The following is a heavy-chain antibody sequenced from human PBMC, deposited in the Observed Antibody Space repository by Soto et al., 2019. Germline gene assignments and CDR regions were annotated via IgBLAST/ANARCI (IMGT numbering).Heavy chain of an antibody. Sequence: QVQLVQSGAEVKKPGASVKVSCKASGYTFTSYAMHWVRQAPGQRLEWMGWINAGNGNTKYSQKFQGSVTITRDTSASTAYMELSSLRSEDTAVYYCARGSGGTWAFDIWGQGTMVTVSS. D-gene: IGHD6-19*01. V-gene: IGHV1-3*01. J-gene: IGHJ3*02. CDR1: GYTFTSYA. CDR2: INAGNGNT. CDR3: ARGSGGTWAFDI.